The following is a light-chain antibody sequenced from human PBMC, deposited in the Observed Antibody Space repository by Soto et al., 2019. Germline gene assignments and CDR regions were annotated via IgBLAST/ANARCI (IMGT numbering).Light chain of an antibody. CDR3: PSYAGSESYV. Sequence: QSALTQPPSASGSPGQSVAISCTGTSSDVGGYNYVSWYQRHPGKAPKLMIYDVTNRPSGVPDRFSGPKSGNTASLTGSGLQAEDEADYYCPSYAGSESYVFGSGITLTVL. V-gene: IGLV2-8*01. CDR2: DVT. J-gene: IGLJ1*01. CDR1: SSDVGGYNY.